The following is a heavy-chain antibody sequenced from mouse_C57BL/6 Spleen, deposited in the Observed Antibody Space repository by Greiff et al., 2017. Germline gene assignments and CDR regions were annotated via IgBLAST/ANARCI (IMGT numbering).Heavy chain of an antibody. J-gene: IGHJ4*01. Sequence: EVQLVESGEGLVKPGGSLKLSCAASGFTFSSYAMSWVRQTPEKRLEWVAYISSGGDYIYYADTVKGRFTISRGNARNTLYLQMSSLKSEDTAMYYCTRERGAYDAMDYWGQGTSVTVSS. CDR3: TRERGAYDAMDY. CDR1: GFTFSSYA. V-gene: IGHV5-9-1*02. CDR2: ISSGGDYI.